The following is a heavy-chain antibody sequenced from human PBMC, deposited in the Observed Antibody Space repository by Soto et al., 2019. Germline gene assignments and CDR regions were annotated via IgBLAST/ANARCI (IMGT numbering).Heavy chain of an antibody. J-gene: IGHJ6*02. CDR2: ISYDGSNK. CDR3: AKGGGYAQNYYYGMDV. Sequence: QVQLVESGGGVVQPGRSLRLSCAASGFTLSSYGMHWVRQAPGKGLEWVAVISYDGSNKYYADSVKGRFTISRDNSKNPLYLQMNSLRAEDTAVYYCAKGGGYAQNYYYGMDVWGQGTTVTVSS. D-gene: IGHD5-12*01. V-gene: IGHV3-30*18. CDR1: GFTLSSYG.